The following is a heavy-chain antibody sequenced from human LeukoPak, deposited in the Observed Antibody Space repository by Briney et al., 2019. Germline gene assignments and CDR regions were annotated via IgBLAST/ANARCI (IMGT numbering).Heavy chain of an antibody. CDR2: KYARGSS. J-gene: IGHJ3*02. Sequence: SETLSLTCTVSGGSISNYYWSWIRQPAGKGLEWIGRKYARGSSNYNPPVQSRVTMSVDTSKNQFALKLRSVTAADTAVYYCARGRYCSADICTGGDSFDIWGQGTMVSVSP. V-gene: IGHV4-4*07. D-gene: IGHD2-15*01. CDR1: GGSISNYY. CDR3: ARGRYCSADICTGGDSFDI.